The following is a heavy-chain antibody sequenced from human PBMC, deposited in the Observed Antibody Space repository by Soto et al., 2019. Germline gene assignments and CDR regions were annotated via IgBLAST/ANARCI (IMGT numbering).Heavy chain of an antibody. Sequence: LSLTCTVSGASISNTDYYWSWIRQPPGKGLEWIGYIFNAEGTSYNPSFKSRLTISADTSKNQFSLKLFSVTAADTAVYYCARGTPLDFWGQGTLVTVSS. CDR1: GASISNTDYY. CDR3: ARGTPLDF. V-gene: IGHV4-30-4*01. J-gene: IGHJ4*02. CDR2: IFNAEGT.